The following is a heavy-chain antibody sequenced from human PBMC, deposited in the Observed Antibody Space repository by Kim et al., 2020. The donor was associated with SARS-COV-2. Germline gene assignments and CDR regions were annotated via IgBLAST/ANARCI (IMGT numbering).Heavy chain of an antibody. V-gene: IGHV4-61*02. D-gene: IGHD2-8*01. CDR1: GGSISSGSYY. CDR2: IYTSGST. CDR3: AREPYARRYYYYGMDV. Sequence: SETLSLTCTVSGGSISSGSYYWSWIRQPAGKGLEWIGRIYTSGSTNYNPSLKSRVTISVDTSKNQFSLKLSSVTAADTAVYYCAREPYARRYYYYGMDVWGQGTTVTVSS. J-gene: IGHJ6*02.